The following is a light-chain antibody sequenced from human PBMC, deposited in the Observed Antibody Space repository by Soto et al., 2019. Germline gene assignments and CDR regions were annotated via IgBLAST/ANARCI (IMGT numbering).Light chain of an antibody. Sequence: QPVLTQPPSASGTPGQRVTISCSGSSSNIGSNTVNWYQQLPGTAPKLLIYSNNQRPSGVPDRFSGSKSGTSASLAISGLQSEDEADYYCAAWDDSLNGSLVFGGGTKVTVL. CDR1: SSNIGSNT. V-gene: IGLV1-44*01. CDR3: AAWDDSLNGSLV. J-gene: IGLJ3*02. CDR2: SNN.